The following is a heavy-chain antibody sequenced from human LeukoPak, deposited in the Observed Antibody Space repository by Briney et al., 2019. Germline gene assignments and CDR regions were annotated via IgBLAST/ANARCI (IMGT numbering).Heavy chain of an antibody. Sequence: GGSLRLSCAAAGFTFSGYALHWVRQAPGKGLEWVAVISYDGSNKYYADSVKGRFTISRDNAKNSLYLQMNSLRAEDTALYYCARDYSGYAPDYWGQGTLVTVSS. V-gene: IGHV3-30-3*01. CDR2: ISYDGSNK. CDR1: GFTFSGYA. J-gene: IGHJ4*02. CDR3: ARDYSGYAPDY. D-gene: IGHD3-22*01.